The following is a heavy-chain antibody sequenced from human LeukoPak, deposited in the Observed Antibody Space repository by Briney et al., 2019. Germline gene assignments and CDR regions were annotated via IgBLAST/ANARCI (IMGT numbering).Heavy chain of an antibody. CDR3: ARRPTGDPKFDY. V-gene: IGHV4-59*08. D-gene: IGHD7-27*01. CDR1: GGSISNYF. J-gene: IGHJ4*02. Sequence: SETLSLTCSVSGGSISNYFWTWIRQPPGKGLEWIGYIYSSGSTYYNPSLKSRVTISVDTSKNRFSLKLSTVTAADTAAYYCARRPTGDPKFDYWGQGTLVTVSS. CDR2: IYSSGST.